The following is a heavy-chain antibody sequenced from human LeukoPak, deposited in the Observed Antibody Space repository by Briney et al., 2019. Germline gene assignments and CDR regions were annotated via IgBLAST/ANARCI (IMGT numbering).Heavy chain of an antibody. D-gene: IGHD2-15*01. CDR3: ARQGLAAAPDY. CDR2: IYYSGST. CDR1: GVSISSYY. Sequence: PSETLSLTCTVSGVSISSYYWSWIRQPPGKGLEWIGYIYYSGSTNYNPSLKSRVTISVDTSKNQFSLKLSSVTAADTAVYYCARQGLAAAPDYWGQGTLVTVSS. J-gene: IGHJ4*02. V-gene: IGHV4-59*08.